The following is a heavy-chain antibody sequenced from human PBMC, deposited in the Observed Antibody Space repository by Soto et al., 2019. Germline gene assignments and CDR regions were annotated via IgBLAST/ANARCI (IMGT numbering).Heavy chain of an antibody. Sequence: ASVQVACKASGHTFTSYYMHWVRQAPGQGLEWMGIINPSGGSTSYAQKFQGRVTMTRDTSTSTVYMELSSLRSEGTAVYYCARDYWGIAAAGTFPWFDPWGQGTLVTVS. J-gene: IGHJ5*02. D-gene: IGHD6-13*01. CDR3: ARDYWGIAAAGTFPWFDP. CDR2: INPSGGST. V-gene: IGHV1-46*01. CDR1: GHTFTSYY.